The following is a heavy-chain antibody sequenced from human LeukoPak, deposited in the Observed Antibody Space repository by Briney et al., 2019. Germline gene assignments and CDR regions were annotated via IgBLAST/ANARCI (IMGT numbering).Heavy chain of an antibody. CDR1: GYTFTTYY. CDR2: INPIGGTT. Sequence: ASVKVSCKASGYTFTTYYIHWVRQAPGQGLEWMGIINPIGGTTDYAQKFQGRVTMTRDTSTSTVYMELSSLRSEDTAVYYCARQQGLQNLNFDYWGQGTLVTVSS. CDR3: ARQQGLQNLNFDY. D-gene: IGHD4-11*01. V-gene: IGHV1-46*01. J-gene: IGHJ4*02.